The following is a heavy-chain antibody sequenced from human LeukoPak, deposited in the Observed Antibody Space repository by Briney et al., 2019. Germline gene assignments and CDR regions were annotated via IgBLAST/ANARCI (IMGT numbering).Heavy chain of an antibody. D-gene: IGHD3-22*01. V-gene: IGHV1-18*01. J-gene: IGHJ3*02. CDR1: GYTFTSYG. CDR2: INGYNGNT. CDR3: AVTYYSESSGYYNAFDI. Sequence: GASVKVSCKASGYTFTSYGISWVRQAPGQGLEWMGWINGYNGNTNYAQKLQDRVTMTTDTPTSTAYMELRSLRSDDTAVYYCAVTYYSESSGYYNAFDIWGQGTMVTVSS.